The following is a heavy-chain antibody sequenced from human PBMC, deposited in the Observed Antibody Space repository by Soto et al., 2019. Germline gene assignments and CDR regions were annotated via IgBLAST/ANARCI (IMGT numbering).Heavy chain of an antibody. D-gene: IGHD5-18*01. V-gene: IGHV3-23*01. J-gene: IGHJ6*02. Sequence: LGGSLRLSCAASGFTFSSYAMKWVRQAPGKGLEWVSGLSGGVSNTYYADSVKGRFTISRDNSKNTLYLQMNSLRVEDTAVYYCAVDTSMVPPYYYAMDVWGQGTTVTVSS. CDR2: LSGGVSNT. CDR3: AVDTSMVPPYYYAMDV. CDR1: GFTFSSYA.